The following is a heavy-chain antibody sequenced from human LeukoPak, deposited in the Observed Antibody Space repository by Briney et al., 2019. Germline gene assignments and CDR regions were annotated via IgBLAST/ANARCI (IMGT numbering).Heavy chain of an antibody. V-gene: IGHV2-70*11. CDR3: ARSRFSPVVGAADVDY. D-gene: IGHD1-26*01. J-gene: IGHJ4*02. CDR2: IDWDDDK. Sequence: ESGPALVKPTQTLTLTCTFSGFSLSASGMCVSWIRQPPGKALEWLARIDWDDDKYYSTSLKTRLTISKDTSKNQVVLTMTNMDPVDTATYYCARSRFSPVVGAADVDYWGQGTLVTVSS. CDR1: GFSLSASGMC.